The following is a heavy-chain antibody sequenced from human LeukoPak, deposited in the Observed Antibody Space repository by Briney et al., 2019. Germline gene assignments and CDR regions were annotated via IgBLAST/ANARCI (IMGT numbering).Heavy chain of an antibody. V-gene: IGHV4-4*09. D-gene: IGHD1/OR15-1a*01. CDR1: GGSINNYW. CDR3: ATHWLEATKTYPYWSDP. J-gene: IGHJ5*02. CDR2: IYRGETT. Sequence: SETLSLTCSVSGGSINNYWWSWIRQPPGKGLEWIGYIYRGETTNYNPSLKSRVTMSVDASKNQISLNLNSVTASDTAVYYCATHWLEATKTYPYWSDPGGQGTLVTVPP.